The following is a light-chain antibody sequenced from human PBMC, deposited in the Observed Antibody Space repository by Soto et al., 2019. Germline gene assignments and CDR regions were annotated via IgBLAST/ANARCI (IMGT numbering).Light chain of an antibody. Sequence: QSALTQPASVSGSPGQSITISCTGTSSDIGGYKYVSWYQQYPGKAPKLMIYEVNYRPSGVSNRFSGSKSGNTASLTISGLQAEDEADYYCSSYRSGSTKIFGSGTKV. J-gene: IGLJ1*01. V-gene: IGLV2-14*01. CDR1: SSDIGGYKY. CDR3: SSYRSGSTKI. CDR2: EVN.